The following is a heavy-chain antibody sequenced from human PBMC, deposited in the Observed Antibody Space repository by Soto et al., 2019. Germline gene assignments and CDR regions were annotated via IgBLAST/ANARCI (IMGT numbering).Heavy chain of an antibody. J-gene: IGHJ6*02. CDR2: ISYDGGNK. V-gene: IGHV3-30*18. D-gene: IGHD4-17*01. Sequence: GGSLRLSCATSGFTFSGYGMHWVRQAPGKGLEWVSVISYDGGNKYYSDSVKGRFTISRDNSKNTLYLQMNGLRGDDTAVYYSAQDRSDYGDYVYYYYYGMDVWGQGTTVTVSS. CDR3: AQDRSDYGDYVYYYYYGMDV. CDR1: GFTFSGYG.